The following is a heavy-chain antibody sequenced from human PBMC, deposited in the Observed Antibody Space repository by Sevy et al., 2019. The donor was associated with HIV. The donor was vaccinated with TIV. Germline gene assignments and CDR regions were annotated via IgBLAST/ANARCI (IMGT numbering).Heavy chain of an antibody. Sequence: GGSLRLSCAASGFTFSMYAMSWVRQAPGKGLEWVSGMTDGYGSTKDADSAGGGGNTHYADSVKGRFTISRDNFKNTLYLQMNSLRPEDTATYYCAKDFYDFSGRVAVVDPWGQGTLVTVSS. D-gene: IGHD3-3*01. V-gene: IGHV3-23*01. J-gene: IGHJ5*02. CDR2: MTDGYGSTKDADSAGGGGNT. CDR3: AKDFYDFSGRVAVVDP. CDR1: GFTFSMYA.